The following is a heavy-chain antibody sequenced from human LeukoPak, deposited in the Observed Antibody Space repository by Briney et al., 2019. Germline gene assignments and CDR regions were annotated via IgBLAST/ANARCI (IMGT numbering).Heavy chain of an antibody. CDR2: INPNNGGT. CDR1: GYTFTGYY. J-gene: IGHJ5*02. D-gene: IGHD6-13*01. V-gene: IGHV1-2*02. Sequence: GASVKVSCKASGYTFTGYYIHWVRQAPGQRLEWMGWINPNNGGTNYAQKFQGRVTLTRDTSISTVYMELGRLRSDDTAVYYCARAAQQLVQYNWFDPWGRGTLVTVSS. CDR3: ARAAQQLVQYNWFDP.